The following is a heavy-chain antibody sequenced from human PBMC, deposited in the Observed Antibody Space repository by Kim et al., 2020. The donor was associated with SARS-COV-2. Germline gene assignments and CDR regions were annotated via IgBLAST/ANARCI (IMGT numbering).Heavy chain of an antibody. V-gene: IGHV1-18*01. J-gene: IGHJ4*02. CDR3: ARETTGWYFDS. D-gene: IGHD2-15*01. CDR2: KT. Sequence: KTYYAQKLQGRVTLTTETSTNTVYMDLRSLTSDDTALYYCARETTGWYFDSWGQGTLVTVSS.